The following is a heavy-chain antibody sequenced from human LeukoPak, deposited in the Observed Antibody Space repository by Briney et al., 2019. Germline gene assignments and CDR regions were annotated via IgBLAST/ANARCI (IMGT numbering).Heavy chain of an antibody. CDR3: ARDSSGSYGEIDY. CDR2: INPNSGGT. J-gene: IGHJ4*02. D-gene: IGHD1-26*01. Sequence: ASVKVSCKASGYTFTGYYMHWVRQAPGQGLEWMGWINPNSGGTNYAQKFQGRVTMTRDTSISTAYMELSRLRSDDTAVYYCARDSSGSYGEIDYWGQGTLVTVSS. V-gene: IGHV1-2*02. CDR1: GYTFTGYY.